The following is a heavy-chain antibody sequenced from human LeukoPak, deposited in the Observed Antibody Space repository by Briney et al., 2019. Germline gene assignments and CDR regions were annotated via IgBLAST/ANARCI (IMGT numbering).Heavy chain of an antibody. J-gene: IGHJ4*02. Sequence: GGSLRLSCVASGFIFRGYGMHWVRQAPGKGLEWVGNIKQDGSDKNYMDSVKGRFTISRDNTKNSVYLQMSSLRAEDTAVYYCAREVWGPEYWGQGTLVTVSS. CDR3: AREVWGPEY. CDR2: IKQDGSDK. D-gene: IGHD1-14*01. V-gene: IGHV3-7*01. CDR1: GFIFRGYG.